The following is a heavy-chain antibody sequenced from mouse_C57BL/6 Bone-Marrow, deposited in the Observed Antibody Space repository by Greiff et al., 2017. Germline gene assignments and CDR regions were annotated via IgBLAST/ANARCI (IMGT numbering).Heavy chain of an antibody. CDR3: ARNYGRGAMDY. Sequence: QVQLQQSGPELVKPGASVKISCKASGYSFPSYYIHWVKQRPGQGLEWIGWIYPGSGNTKYTEKFKGKATLTSDTSSSTAYMQLSRLTSEDSAVYYCARNYGRGAMDYWGQGTSVTVSS. V-gene: IGHV1-66*01. J-gene: IGHJ4*01. D-gene: IGHD1-1*01. CDR1: GYSFPSYY. CDR2: IYPGSGNT.